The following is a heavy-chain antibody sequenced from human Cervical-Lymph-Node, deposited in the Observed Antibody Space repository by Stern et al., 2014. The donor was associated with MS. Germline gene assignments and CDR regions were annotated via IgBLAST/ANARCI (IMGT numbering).Heavy chain of an antibody. Sequence: VHLVESGGGVVQPGKSLRLSCAASGFTFSSFSIHWFRQAPGKGPEWVAAISYDGTKKFYAESLKGRFTISRDNSKNTLYLEMNSLRPEDTAVYYCARDPFWGQGTMVIVSS. V-gene: IGHV3-30-3*01. CDR3: ARDPF. J-gene: IGHJ3*01. CDR1: GFTFSSFS. CDR2: ISYDGTKK.